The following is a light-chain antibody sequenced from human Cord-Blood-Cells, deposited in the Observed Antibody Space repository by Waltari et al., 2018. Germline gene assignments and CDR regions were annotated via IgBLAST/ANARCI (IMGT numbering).Light chain of an antibody. Sequence: QSALTQPASVSGSPGQSITISCTGTSSDVGGYNYVSWYQQHPGKAPKLMIYEVSKRPSGVANRFSGSKSGNTDSLTISGLQAEDEADYYCSSYTSSSTLVFGTGTKVTVL. V-gene: IGLV2-14*01. CDR3: SSYTSSSTLV. CDR2: EVS. CDR1: SSDVGGYNY. J-gene: IGLJ1*01.